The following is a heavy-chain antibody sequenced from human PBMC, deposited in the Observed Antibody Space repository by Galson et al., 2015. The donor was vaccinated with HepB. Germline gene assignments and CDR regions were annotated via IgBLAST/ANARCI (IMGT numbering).Heavy chain of an antibody. CDR3: ARYSRDDVWRGGYYYYYMDV. J-gene: IGHJ6*03. V-gene: IGHV3-11*01. D-gene: IGHD3-3*01. Sequence: SLRLSCAASGFTFSDYSMSWVRQAPGKGLEWVSYISSSGSSIYYADSVKGRFTISRDNAKNSLYLQMNSLRAEDTAVYYCARYSRDDVWRGGYYYYYMDVWGKGTTVTVSS. CDR1: GFTFSDYS. CDR2: ISSSGSSI.